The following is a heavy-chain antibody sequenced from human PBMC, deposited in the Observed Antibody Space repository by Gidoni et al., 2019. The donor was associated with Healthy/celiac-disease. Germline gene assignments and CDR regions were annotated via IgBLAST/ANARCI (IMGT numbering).Heavy chain of an antibody. J-gene: IGHJ4*02. Sequence: VQLVESGGGLVKPGRSLRLSCTASGFTFGDYAMSWFRQAPGKGLEWVGFIRSKAYGGTTEYAASVKGRFTISRDDSKSIAYLQMNSLKTEDTAVYYCTREGEERGSYFLDYWGQGTLVTVSS. CDR3: TREGEERGSYFLDY. CDR2: IRSKAYGGTT. CDR1: GFTFGDYA. V-gene: IGHV3-49*05. D-gene: IGHD1-26*01.